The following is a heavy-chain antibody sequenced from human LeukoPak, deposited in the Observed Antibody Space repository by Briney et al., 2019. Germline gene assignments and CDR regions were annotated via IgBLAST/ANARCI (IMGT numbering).Heavy chain of an antibody. CDR2: ISGGAGST. V-gene: IGHV3-23*01. D-gene: IGHD5-18*01. CDR1: AITFSTYA. J-gene: IGHJ4*02. CDR3: ARGGEYSYGYIDY. Sequence: GGSLRLSCAASAITFSTYAMSWVRQAPGKGLECVSVISGGAGSTYYADSVKGRFTISRDNSKNTLYLQMSSLRAEDTAVYYCARGGEYSYGYIDYWGQGIPVTVSS.